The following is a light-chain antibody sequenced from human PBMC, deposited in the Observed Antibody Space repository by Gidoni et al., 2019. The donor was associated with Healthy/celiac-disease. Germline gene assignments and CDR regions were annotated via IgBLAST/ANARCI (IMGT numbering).Light chain of an antibody. V-gene: IGKV3-20*01. CDR3: QQYGSSPPRT. CDR2: DAS. J-gene: IGKJ1*01. CDR1: KSVSSSY. Sequence: EIVLTQSTGTLSLSPGERATLSCRASKSVSSSYLAWYQQKPGQAPRLLIYDASSRATSIPDRFSGSGSGTDFTLTISRLEPEDFAVYYCQQYGSSPPRTFGQGTKVEIK.